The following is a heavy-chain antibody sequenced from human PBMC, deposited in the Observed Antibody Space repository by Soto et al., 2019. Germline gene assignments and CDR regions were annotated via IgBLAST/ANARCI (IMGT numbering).Heavy chain of an antibody. V-gene: IGHV3-30-3*01. J-gene: IGHJ6*02. CDR1: GFTFSSYA. D-gene: IGHD6-19*01. CDR2: LSYDGSNK. Sequence: GGSLRLSCATSGFTFSSYAMHWVRQAPGKGLEWVAVLSYDGSNKYYADSVKGRFTISRDNSKNTLYLQMNSLRAEDTAVYYCARGGSGFYGMDVWGQGTTVTVSS. CDR3: ARGGSGFYGMDV.